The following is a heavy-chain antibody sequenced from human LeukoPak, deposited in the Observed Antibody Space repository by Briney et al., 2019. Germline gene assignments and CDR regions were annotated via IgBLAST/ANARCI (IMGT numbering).Heavy chain of an antibody. CDR2: IKQDGSEK. CDR3: ARGEGFNYYDSSDFDY. V-gene: IGHV3-7*01. Sequence: PGGSLRLSCAAPGFTFSSYWMSWVRQAPGKGLEWVANIKQDGSEKYYVDSVKGRFTISRDNAKNSLYLQMNSLRAEDTAVYYCARGEGFNYYDSSDFDYWGQGTLVTVSS. CDR1: GFTFSSYW. J-gene: IGHJ4*02. D-gene: IGHD3-22*01.